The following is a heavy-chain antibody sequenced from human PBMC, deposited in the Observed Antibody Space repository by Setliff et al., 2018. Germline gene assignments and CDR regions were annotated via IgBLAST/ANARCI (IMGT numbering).Heavy chain of an antibody. CDR1: GYSIRSGYY. D-gene: IGHD2-2*01. CDR2: IYQSGNT. V-gene: IGHV4-38-2*01. Sequence: SETLSLTCGVSGYSIRSGYYWGWVRQPPGKGLQWIGKIYQSGNTYYNPSLRSRVTISVDTSKNQFSLILRSVTAADTAVYYCARGRMRGSCSGPSCTYDPFDIWGQGTPVTVSS. J-gene: IGHJ3*02. CDR3: ARGRMRGSCSGPSCTYDPFDI.